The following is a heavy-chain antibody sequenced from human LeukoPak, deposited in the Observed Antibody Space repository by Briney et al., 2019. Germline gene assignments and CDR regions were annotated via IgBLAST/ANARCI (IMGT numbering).Heavy chain of an antibody. V-gene: IGHV3-48*01. CDR3: ARPAYCGGDCYSPLRYFQH. CDR1: GFTFSSYS. Sequence: AGGSLRLSCAASGFTFSSYSMNWVRQAPGKGLEWVSYISSSSSTIYYADSVKGRFTISRDNAKNSLYLQTNSLRAEDTAVYYCARPAYCGGDCYSPLRYFQHWGQGTLVTVSS. J-gene: IGHJ1*01. CDR2: ISSSSSTI. D-gene: IGHD2-21*02.